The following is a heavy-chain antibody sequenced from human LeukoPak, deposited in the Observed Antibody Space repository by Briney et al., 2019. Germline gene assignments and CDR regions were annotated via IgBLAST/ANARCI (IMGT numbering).Heavy chain of an antibody. CDR2: ISSSGSTI. Sequence: GSLRLSCAASGLTFSDYYMSWIRQAPGKGLEWVSYISSSGSTIYYADSVKGRFTISRDNAKNSLYLQMNSLRAEDTAVYYCARGPFYDFPILYYFDYWGQGTLVTVSS. CDR1: GLTFSDYY. D-gene: IGHD3-3*01. CDR3: ARGPFYDFPILYYFDY. V-gene: IGHV3-11*04. J-gene: IGHJ4*02.